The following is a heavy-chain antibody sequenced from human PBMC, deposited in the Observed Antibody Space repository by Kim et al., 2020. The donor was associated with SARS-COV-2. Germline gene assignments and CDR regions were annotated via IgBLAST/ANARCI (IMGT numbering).Heavy chain of an antibody. V-gene: IGHV3-74*01. CDR2: GSST. J-gene: IGHJ4*02. CDR3: ARGSFGDS. D-gene: IGHD3-16*01. Sequence: GSSTNYAESVKGRFTISRDNAKNTLYLQMNSLRAEDTAVYYCARGSFGDSWGQGTLVTVSS.